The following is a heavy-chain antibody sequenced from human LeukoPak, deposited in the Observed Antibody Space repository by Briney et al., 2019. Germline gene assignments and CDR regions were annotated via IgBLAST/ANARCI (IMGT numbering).Heavy chain of an antibody. CDR3: ARGRIAARGNWFDP. J-gene: IGHJ5*02. CDR1: GYTCTSYD. CDR2: MNPNSGNT. D-gene: IGHD6-6*01. Sequence: ASVKVSCKASGYTCTSYDINWVRQATGQGLEWMGWMNPNSGNTGYAQKFQGRVTMTRNTSISTAYMELSSLRSEDTAVYYCARGRIAARGNWFDPWGQGTLVTVSS. V-gene: IGHV1-8*01.